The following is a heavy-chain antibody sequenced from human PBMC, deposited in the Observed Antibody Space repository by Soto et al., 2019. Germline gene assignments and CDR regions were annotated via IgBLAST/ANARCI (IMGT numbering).Heavy chain of an antibody. CDR3: AHMIEVAFIGH. Sequence: QVTLKESGPTLVKPTQTLTLTCTFSGVSLSTSGMGVGWIRQPPGKALEWLAPVYWDDDKRYRPSLKSRLTIPNDTSKDQVVLTMTYMDPGDTATYYCAHMIEVAFIGHWGQGSLVTISS. D-gene: IGHD2-15*01. V-gene: IGHV2-5*02. CDR2: VYWDDDK. CDR1: GVSLSTSGMG. J-gene: IGHJ4*02.